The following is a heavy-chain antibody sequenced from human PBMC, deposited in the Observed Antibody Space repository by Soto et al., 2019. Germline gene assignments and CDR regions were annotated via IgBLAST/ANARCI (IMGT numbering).Heavy chain of an antibody. CDR1: GFSLSSSGVA. CDR3: AHDAVTDHGGTDYFYF. CDR2: FYWDGDK. D-gene: IGHD4-17*01. V-gene: IGHV2-5*02. Sequence: QITLKESGPTLVKPTQTLTLTCTFSGFSLSSSGVAVGWIRQPPGKALEWLALFYWDGDKRYSPSLRNRLIISQDPSKNQVVLTMTNMDPVDTATYYCAHDAVTDHGGTDYFYFWGQGTLVTVSS. J-gene: IGHJ4*02.